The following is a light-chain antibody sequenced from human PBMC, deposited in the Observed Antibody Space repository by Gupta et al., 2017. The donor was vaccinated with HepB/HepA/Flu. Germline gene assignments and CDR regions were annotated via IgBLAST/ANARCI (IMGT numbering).Light chain of an antibody. CDR2: QAS. J-gene: IGLJ2*01. V-gene: IGLV3-1*01. CDR1: KLGDKY. CDR3: QAWDSSTVV. Sequence: SHALTQPPSVSVSPGQTASITCSGDKLGDKYACWYQQKPGQSPVLVIYQASKRPSGIPGRFSGSNSGNTATLTISGTQAMDEADYYCQAWDSSTVVFGGGTKL.